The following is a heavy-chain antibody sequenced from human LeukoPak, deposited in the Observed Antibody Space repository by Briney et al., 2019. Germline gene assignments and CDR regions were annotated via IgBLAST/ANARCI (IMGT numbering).Heavy chain of an antibody. CDR3: ARDLGAGVRIYDILTGYFDY. V-gene: IGHV3-11*01. CDR1: GFTFSDYY. J-gene: IGHJ4*02. Sequence: GGSLRLSCAASGFTFSDYYMSWIRQAPGKGLEWVSYISSSGSTIYYADSVKGRFTISRDNAKNSLYLQMNSLRAEDTAVYYCARDLGAGVRIYDILTGYFDYWGQGTLVTVSS. D-gene: IGHD3-9*01. CDR2: ISSSGSTI.